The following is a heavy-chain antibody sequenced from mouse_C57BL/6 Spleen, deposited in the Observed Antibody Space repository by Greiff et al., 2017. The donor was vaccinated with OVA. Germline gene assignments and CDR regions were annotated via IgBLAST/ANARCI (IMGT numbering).Heavy chain of an antibody. Sequence: DVQLVESGGGLVKPGESLTLSCAASGFTFSDYGMHWVRQAPAKGLEWVAYISSCSSTIYYADTVKGRFTISRDNAKNTLFLQMTSLRSEDTAMYYCARGPSTISYYAMDYWGQGTSVTVSS. V-gene: IGHV5-17*01. CDR1: GFTFSDYG. D-gene: IGHD2-1*01. CDR2: ISSCSSTI. CDR3: ARGPSTISYYAMDY. J-gene: IGHJ4*01.